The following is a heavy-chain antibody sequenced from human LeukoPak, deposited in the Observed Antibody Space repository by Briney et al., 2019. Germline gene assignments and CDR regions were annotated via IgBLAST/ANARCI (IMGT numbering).Heavy chain of an antibody. CDR3: AKGHYDGDHPHYDGGSVDF. Sequence: GASLTVSCKALEYTFTDYYIHWVRQAPGQGLEWMGWINPKSGGRDTNYAQKFRGRVTMTTDTSISTAYMELSRLRSDDTAVYFCAKGHYDGDHPHYDGGSVDFWGQGTHITVSS. CDR1: EYTFTDYY. D-gene: IGHD2-21*01. J-gene: IGHJ4*02. CDR2: INPKSGGRDT. V-gene: IGHV1-2*02.